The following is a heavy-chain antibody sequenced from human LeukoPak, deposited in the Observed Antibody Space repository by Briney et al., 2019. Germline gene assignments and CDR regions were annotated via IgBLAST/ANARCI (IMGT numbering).Heavy chain of an antibody. V-gene: IGHV4-34*01. D-gene: IGHD3-3*01. CDR1: GGSFRGYY. CDR2: INHSGST. Sequence: LETLSLTCAVYGGSFRGYYWSWIRQPPGKGLEWIGEINHSGSTNYNPSLKSRVTISVDTSKNQFSLKLSSVTAADTAVYYCASYDFWSGYSYWGQGTLVTVSS. J-gene: IGHJ4*02. CDR3: ASYDFWSGYSY.